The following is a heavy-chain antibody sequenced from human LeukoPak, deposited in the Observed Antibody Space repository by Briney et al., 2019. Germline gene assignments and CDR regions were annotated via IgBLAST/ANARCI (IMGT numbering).Heavy chain of an antibody. CDR3: AKDPYPLKLLPAYFDY. D-gene: IGHD2-15*01. Sequence: GGSLRLSCAASGFTFSSYAMSWVRQAPGKGLEWVSAISGSGGSTYYADSVKGRFTISRDSSKNTLYLQMNSLRAEDTAVYYCAKDPYPLKLLPAYFDYWGQGTLVTVSS. CDR2: ISGSGGST. V-gene: IGHV3-23*01. J-gene: IGHJ4*02. CDR1: GFTFSSYA.